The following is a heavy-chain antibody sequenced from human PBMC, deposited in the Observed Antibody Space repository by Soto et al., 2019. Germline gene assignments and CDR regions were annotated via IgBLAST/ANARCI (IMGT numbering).Heavy chain of an antibody. J-gene: IGHJ4*02. D-gene: IGHD2-2*01. CDR1: GFTFSSYG. CDR2: ISYDGSNK. Sequence: PGGSLRLSCAASGFTFSSYGMHWVRQAPGKGLEWVAVISYDGSNKYYADSVKGRFTISRDNSKNTLYLQMNSLRAEDTAVYYCAKDGSIVVVPAAIAPPFFDYWGQGTLVTVSS. V-gene: IGHV3-30*18. CDR3: AKDGSIVVVPAAIAPPFFDY.